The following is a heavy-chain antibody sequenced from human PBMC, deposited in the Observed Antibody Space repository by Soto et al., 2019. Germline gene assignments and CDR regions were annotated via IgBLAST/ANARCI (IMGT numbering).Heavy chain of an antibody. CDR3: AHRGIYCGSTTWHKNKIYFDV. CDR1: GFSLSTSGVN. D-gene: IGHD2-2*01. J-gene: IGHJ6*03. Sequence: SGPTLVNPTQTLTLTCTFSGFSLSTSGVNVGWFRQPPGKALEWLALIYWDDEKRYSPSLQNSLTVTKDTSRNQVVLTMTNMDPVDTVTDYGAHRGIYCGSTTWHKNKIYFDVWGEG. V-gene: IGHV2-5*02. CDR2: IYWDDEK.